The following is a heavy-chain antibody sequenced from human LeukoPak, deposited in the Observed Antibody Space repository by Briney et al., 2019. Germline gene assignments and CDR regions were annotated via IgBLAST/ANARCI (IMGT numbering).Heavy chain of an antibody. CDR2: IKQDGSQK. V-gene: IGHV3-7*01. Sequence: GSLRLSCAASGFTVSSNYMSWVRQAPGKGLEWVANIKQDGSQKNYVDSVKGRFIISRDNAKNSLYLQMNSLRAEDTAVYYCARDLPPDGPPDYWGQGTLVTVSS. CDR3: ARDLPPDGPPDY. J-gene: IGHJ4*02. CDR1: GFTVSSNY.